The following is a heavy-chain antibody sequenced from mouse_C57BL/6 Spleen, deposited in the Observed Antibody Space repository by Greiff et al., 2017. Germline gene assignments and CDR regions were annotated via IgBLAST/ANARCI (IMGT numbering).Heavy chain of an antibody. CDR3: ARGGYSNYDD. J-gene: IGHJ2*01. CDR1: GYTFTSSW. D-gene: IGHD2-5*01. Sequence: QVQLQQPGAELVRPGSSVKLSCKASGYTFTSSWMDWVKQRPGQGLEWIGNIYPSDSETHYNQKFKDKATLTVDKSSSTAYMQLSSLTSEDSAVYYCARGGYSNYDDWGKGTTLTVSS. CDR2: IYPSDSET. V-gene: IGHV1-61*01.